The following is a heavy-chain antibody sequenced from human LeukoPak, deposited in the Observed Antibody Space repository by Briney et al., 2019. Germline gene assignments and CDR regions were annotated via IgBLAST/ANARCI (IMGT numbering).Heavy chain of an antibody. CDR1: GGSVSSYF. V-gene: IGHV4-4*07. D-gene: IGHD6-19*01. Sequence: SETLSLTCSVAGGSVSSYFWSWIRQPAGKGLEWIGRIYSSGTTDYNPSLKSRVTMSVDTSKNQFSLKLNSVTAADTAVYYCARGSRSGHHDYWGQGVLVTVSS. CDR3: ARGSRSGHHDY. CDR2: IYSSGTT. J-gene: IGHJ4*02.